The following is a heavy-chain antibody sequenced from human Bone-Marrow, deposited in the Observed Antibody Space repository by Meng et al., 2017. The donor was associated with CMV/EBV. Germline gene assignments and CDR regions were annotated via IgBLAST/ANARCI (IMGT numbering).Heavy chain of an antibody. CDR3: ARDRVIGYYDFWSGLDAFDI. CDR2: INPSGGST. J-gene: IGHJ3*02. V-gene: IGHV1-46*01. Sequence: SVKVSCKASGYTFTSYYMHWVRQAPGQGLEWMGIINPSGGSTSYAQKFQGRVTMTRDTSTSTVYMELSSLRSEDTAVYYCARDRVIGYYDFWSGLDAFDIWGQGTMVTVSS. D-gene: IGHD3-3*01. CDR1: GYTFTSYY.